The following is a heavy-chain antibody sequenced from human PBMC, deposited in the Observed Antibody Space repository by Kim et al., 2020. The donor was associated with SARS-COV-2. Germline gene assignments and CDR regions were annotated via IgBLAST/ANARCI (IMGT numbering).Heavy chain of an antibody. D-gene: IGHD3-16*02. J-gene: IGHJ5*02. CDR2: IYTSGRT. CDR3: ASALGP. V-gene: IGHV4-4*07. CDR1: GDSLSSDY. Sequence: SETLSLICTVSGDSLSSDYWSWNRQPAGKGLEWIGRIYTSGRTNYNPSLQSRVTMSVDMSTNQFSLKLLSVTASDTAVYYCASALGPWAQGTLFTVSS.